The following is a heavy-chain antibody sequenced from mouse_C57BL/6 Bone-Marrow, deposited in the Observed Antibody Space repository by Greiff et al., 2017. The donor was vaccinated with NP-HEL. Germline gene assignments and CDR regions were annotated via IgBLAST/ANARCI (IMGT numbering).Heavy chain of an antibody. V-gene: IGHV1-52*01. D-gene: IGHD1-1*01. CDR1: GYTFTSYW. J-gene: IGHJ3*01. CDR2: IDPSDSET. CDR3: ARTPEYYGGSSFAY. Sequence: VQLQQPGAELVRPGSSVKLSCKASGYTFTSYWMHWVKQRPIQGLEWIGNIDPSDSETHYNQKFKDKATLTVDKSSSTAYMQLSSLTSEDSAVYYCARTPEYYGGSSFAYWGQGTLVTVSA.